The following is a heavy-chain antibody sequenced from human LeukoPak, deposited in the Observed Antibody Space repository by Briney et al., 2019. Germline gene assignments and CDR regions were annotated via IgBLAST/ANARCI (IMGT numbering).Heavy chain of an antibody. V-gene: IGHV1-69*02. D-gene: IGHD1/OR15-1a*01. CDR3: STRPTIWKETTGFAES. CDR2: IMPIFGVT. Sequence: SVKVSCKASGDNFNKYSIRWVRQAPGQGLEWMGRIMPIFGVTKYAQKFQGRVTITADESTTTGYIELNNLRSEDTAIYYCSTRPTIWKETTGFAESWGQGTLVIVSS. J-gene: IGHJ5*02. CDR1: GDNFNKYS.